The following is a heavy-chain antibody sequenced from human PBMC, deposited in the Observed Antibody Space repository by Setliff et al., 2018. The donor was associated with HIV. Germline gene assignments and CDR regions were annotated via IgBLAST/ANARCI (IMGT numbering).Heavy chain of an antibody. V-gene: IGHV4-39*01. CDR1: GGPVSRSSYY. Sequence: PSETLSLTCTVSGGPVSRSSYYWGWLRQSPGKGLEWMGSIFHNGSTFYNPSLRSRLILSVDTSKNQVSLSLSSVTAADTAVYYCARVREGSSSWHFDYWGQGTLVTVSS. D-gene: IGHD6-13*01. CDR2: IFHNGST. CDR3: ARVREGSSSWHFDY. J-gene: IGHJ4*02.